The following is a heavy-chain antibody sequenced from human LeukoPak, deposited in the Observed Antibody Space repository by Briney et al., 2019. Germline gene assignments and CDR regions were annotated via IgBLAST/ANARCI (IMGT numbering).Heavy chain of an antibody. CDR2: INPTSGGA. CDR3: AREAVLLWFGDYYYYMDV. D-gene: IGHD3-10*01. V-gene: IGHV1-2*02. J-gene: IGHJ6*03. Sequence: GASVKVSCKASGYTFTGYYMHWVRQAPGQGLEWMGWINPTSGGANYTQKFQGRVTLTTDTSISTAYMELSRLRSDDTAVYYCAREAVLLWFGDYYYYMDVWGKGTTVTISS. CDR1: GYTFTGYY.